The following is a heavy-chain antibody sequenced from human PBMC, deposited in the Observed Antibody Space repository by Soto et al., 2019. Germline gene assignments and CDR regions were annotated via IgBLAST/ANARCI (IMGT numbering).Heavy chain of an antibody. CDR3: ARGRPGGLWFGELFRNWFDP. V-gene: IGHV4-34*01. D-gene: IGHD3-10*01. CDR1: GGSFSGYY. J-gene: IGHJ5*02. Sequence: PSETLSLTCAVYGGSFSGYYWSWIRQPPGKGLEWIGEINHSGSTNYNPSLKSRVTISVDTSKNQFSLKLSSVTAADTAVYYCARGRPGGLWFGELFRNWFDPWGQGTLVTVSS. CDR2: INHSGST.